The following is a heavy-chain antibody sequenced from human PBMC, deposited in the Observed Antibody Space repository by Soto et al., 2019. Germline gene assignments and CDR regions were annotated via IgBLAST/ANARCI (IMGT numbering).Heavy chain of an antibody. V-gene: IGHV4-30-4*01. D-gene: IGHD2-15*01. Sequence: PSETLSLTCTVSGGSISSGDYHWSWIRQPPGKGPEWIGYTDYSGSTYYNPSLKSRVTISLDTSQSQFSLKLSTVTAADTAVYYCARFRYCIGSSCLYNWFDPWGQGTLVTVSS. CDR1: GGSISSGDYH. CDR3: ARFRYCIGSSCLYNWFDP. CDR2: TDYSGST. J-gene: IGHJ5*02.